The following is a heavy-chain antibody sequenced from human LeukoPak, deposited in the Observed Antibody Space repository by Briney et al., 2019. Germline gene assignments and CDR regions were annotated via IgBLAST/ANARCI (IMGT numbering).Heavy chain of an antibody. J-gene: IGHJ4*02. CDR2: IYPGDSDT. D-gene: IGHD3-3*01. CDR1: GYSFTNYW. Sequence: GGSLKISSKGSGYSFTNYWIGWVRQMPGRGLEWMGIIYPGDSDTRYSPSSQGQVTISADKSITTAYLQWSSLKASDTAMYYCARGVGYLDYWGQGTLVTVSS. V-gene: IGHV5-51*01. CDR3: ARGVGYLDY.